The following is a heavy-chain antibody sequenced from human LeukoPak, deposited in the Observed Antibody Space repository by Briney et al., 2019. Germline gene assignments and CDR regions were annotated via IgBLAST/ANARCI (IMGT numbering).Heavy chain of an antibody. D-gene: IGHD5-18*01. Sequence: SETLSLTCTDSGGSISSYSWSWIRQPPGKGLEWIGYFDDSGSTNYNPSLKSRVTISVDTSKNQFSLKLSSVTAADTAVYYCAGRQLWTDYWGQGTLVTVSS. V-gene: IGHV4-59*01. CDR2: FDDSGST. J-gene: IGHJ4*02. CDR3: AGRQLWTDY. CDR1: GGSISSYS.